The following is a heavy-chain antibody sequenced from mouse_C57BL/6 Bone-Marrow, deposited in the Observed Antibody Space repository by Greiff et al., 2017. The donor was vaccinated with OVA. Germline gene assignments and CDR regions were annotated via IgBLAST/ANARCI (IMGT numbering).Heavy chain of an antibody. CDR3: ARWGLPYFDY. Sequence: EVNVVESGGGLVKPGGSLKLSCAASGFTFSDYGMHWVRQAPEKGLEWVAYISSGSSTIYYADTVKGRFTISRDNAKNTLFLQMTSLRSEDTAMYYCARWGLPYFDYWGQGTTLTVSS. J-gene: IGHJ2*01. CDR2: ISSGSSTI. CDR1: GFTFSDYG. D-gene: IGHD2-4*01. V-gene: IGHV5-17*01.